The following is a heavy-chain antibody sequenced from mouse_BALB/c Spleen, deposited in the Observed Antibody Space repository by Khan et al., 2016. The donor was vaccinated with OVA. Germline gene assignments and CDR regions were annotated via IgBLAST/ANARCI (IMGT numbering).Heavy chain of an antibody. V-gene: IGHV1S137*01. CDR3: ARGSRGYFDV. Sequence: QVRLQQSGAELVRPGVSVKISCKGSGYTFTDYAMHWVKQSHAKSLEWIGVISTYYGDASYNQKFKGKATMTVDKSSSTAYMELARLTSEDSAIYYCARGSRGYFDVWGAGTTVTVSS. D-gene: IGHD3-1*01. J-gene: IGHJ1*01. CDR1: GYTFTDYA. CDR2: ISTYYGDA.